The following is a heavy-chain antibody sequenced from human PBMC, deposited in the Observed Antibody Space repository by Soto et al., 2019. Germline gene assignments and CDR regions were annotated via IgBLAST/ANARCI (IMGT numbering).Heavy chain of an antibody. CDR2: ISGSSRYA. J-gene: IGHJ4*02. CDR1: GYTFSSYT. Sequence: GGSLRLSCAASGYTFSSYTMSWVRQAPGKGLEWLSSISGSSRYAYYADSVKGRFTISRDNAKNSLYLQMNSLRAEDTAVYYCARVYDFWSGTAGADYWGQGTLVTVSS. D-gene: IGHD3-3*01. CDR3: ARVYDFWSGTAGADY. V-gene: IGHV3-21*04.